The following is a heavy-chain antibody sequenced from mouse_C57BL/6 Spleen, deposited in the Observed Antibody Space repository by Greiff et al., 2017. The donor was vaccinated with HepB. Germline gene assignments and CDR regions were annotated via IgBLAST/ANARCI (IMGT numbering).Heavy chain of an antibody. V-gene: IGHV2-9*02. D-gene: IGHD1-3*01. CDR2: IWAGGST. CDR1: GFSLTSYG. J-gene: IGHJ2*01. CDR3: ARLEDI. Sequence: VKLMESGPGLVAPSQSLSITCTVSGFSLTSYGVHWVRQPPGKGLEWLGVIWAGGSTNYNSALMSRLTISKDNSNSQVILKMNSLQTDDTAMYYCARLEDIGDQGTTLIVSS.